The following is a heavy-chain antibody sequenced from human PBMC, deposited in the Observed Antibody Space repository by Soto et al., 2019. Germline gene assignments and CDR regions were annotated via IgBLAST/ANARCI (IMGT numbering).Heavy chain of an antibody. J-gene: IGHJ5*02. CDR3: ARVGPYCGGDCYSPPP. CDR2: IHYGGST. V-gene: IGHV4-30-4*01. D-gene: IGHD2-21*02. Sequence: TLSLTCTVSGGSLSGGDNYWSWIRHLPGKGLEWIGHIHYGGSTYYSPSLKSRVTISVDASENHFSLKLSSVTAADTAVYYCARVGPYCGGDCYSPPPWGQGTLVTVSS. CDR1: GGSLSGGDNY.